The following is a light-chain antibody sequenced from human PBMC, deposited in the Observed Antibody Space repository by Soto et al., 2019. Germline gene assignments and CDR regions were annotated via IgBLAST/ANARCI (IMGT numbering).Light chain of an antibody. CDR1: SSDVGGYNY. CDR2: DVS. V-gene: IGLV2-14*01. Sequence: QSALTQPAYVSGSPGQSITISCTGTSSDVGGYNYVSWYQQHPGKAPKLMIYDVSNRPSGVSNRFSGSKSGNTASLTISGLQAEDEADYYCSSYTSSSTVLFGGGTKLTVL. CDR3: SSYTSSSTVL. J-gene: IGLJ2*01.